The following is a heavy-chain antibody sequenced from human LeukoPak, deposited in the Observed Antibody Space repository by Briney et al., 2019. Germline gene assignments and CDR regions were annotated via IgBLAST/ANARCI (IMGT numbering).Heavy chain of an antibody. D-gene: IGHD4-17*01. V-gene: IGHV3-11*06. CDR3: ARIMITVTTSDY. CDR1: GFTFSDYY. Sequence: GGSLRLSCAASGFTFSDYYMSWIRQAPGKGLERVSYISGGSRYTNYADSVKGRFTISRDNAKNSLYLQVNSLRAEDTAVYYCARIMITVTTSDYWGQGTLVTVSS. J-gene: IGHJ4*02. CDR2: ISGGSRYT.